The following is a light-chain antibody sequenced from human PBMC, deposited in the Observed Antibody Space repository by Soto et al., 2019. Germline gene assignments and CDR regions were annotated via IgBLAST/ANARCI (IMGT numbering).Light chain of an antibody. Sequence: EIVLTQSPSTLSLSPGERATLXXRASQSVSSSYLAWYQQKPGQAPRFXIYGASSRATGIPDRFSGSGSGTDFTLTISRLEPEDFAVYYCQQYGSSLPTFGQGTKVDIK. J-gene: IGKJ1*01. CDR3: QQYGSSLPT. CDR1: QSVSSSY. CDR2: GAS. V-gene: IGKV3-20*01.